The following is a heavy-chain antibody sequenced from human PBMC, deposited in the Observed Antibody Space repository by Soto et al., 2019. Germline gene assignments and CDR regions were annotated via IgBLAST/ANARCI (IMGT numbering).Heavy chain of an antibody. CDR3: ARSRTPCSSTSCYNWFDP. J-gene: IGHJ5*02. CDR2: IIPIFGTA. Sequence: SVKVSCKASGGTFSSYAISWVRQAPGQGLEWMGGIIPIFGTANYAQKFQGRVTITADESTSTAYMELSSLRSEDTAVYYCARSRTPCSSTSCYNWFDPWGQGTLVTVSS. V-gene: IGHV1-69*13. D-gene: IGHD2-2*01. CDR1: GGTFSSYA.